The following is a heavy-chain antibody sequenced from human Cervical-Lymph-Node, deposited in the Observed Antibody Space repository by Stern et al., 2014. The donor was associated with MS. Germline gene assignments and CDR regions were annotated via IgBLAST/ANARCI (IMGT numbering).Heavy chain of an antibody. CDR2: SSGFNDDT. D-gene: IGHD6-19*01. V-gene: IGHV1-18*01. CDR3: ARDPHIAVAGTGGGFDP. Sequence: QLVQSGAEVKKPGASVTVSCKASGYTFTNYGISWGRQAPGEGLERMGWSSGFNDDTNYVEKFQGRVAMTTDTSTSTAYMELRSLRSDDTAVYYCARDPHIAVAGTGGGFDPWGQGTLVTVSS. J-gene: IGHJ5*02. CDR1: GYTFTNYG.